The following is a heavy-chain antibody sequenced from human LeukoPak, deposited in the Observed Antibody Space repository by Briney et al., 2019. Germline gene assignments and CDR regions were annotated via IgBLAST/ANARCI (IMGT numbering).Heavy chain of an antibody. CDR2: INHSGST. CDR3: ASRRRYCSSTSCRNYYYYGMDV. J-gene: IGHJ6*02. V-gene: IGHV4-34*01. CDR1: GGSISSYY. Sequence: PSETLSLTCTVSGGSISSYYWSWIRQPPGKGLEWIGEINHSGSTNYNPSLKSRVTISVDTSKNQFSLKLSSVTAADTAVYYCASRRRYCSSTSCRNYYYYGMDVWGQGTTVTVSS. D-gene: IGHD2-2*01.